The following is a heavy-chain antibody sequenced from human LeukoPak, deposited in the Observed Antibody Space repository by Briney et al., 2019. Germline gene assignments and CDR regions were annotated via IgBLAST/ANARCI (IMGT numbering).Heavy chain of an antibody. CDR3: ARWAYYDYVWGSYRLFDY. D-gene: IGHD3-16*02. CDR1: GFTVSSNH. Sequence: GGSLRLSCAASGFTVSSNHMSWVRQAPGKGLEWVSVIYSGGSTYYADSVKGRFTISRDNSKNTLYLQMNSLRAEDTAVYYCARWAYYDYVWGSYRLFDYWSQGTLVTVSS. CDR2: IYSGGST. V-gene: IGHV3-66*01. J-gene: IGHJ4*02.